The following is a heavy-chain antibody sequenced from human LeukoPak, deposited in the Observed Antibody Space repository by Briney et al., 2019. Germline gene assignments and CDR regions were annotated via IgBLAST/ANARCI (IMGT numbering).Heavy chain of an antibody. CDR3: ARLLGFHGGNSGPLFDY. J-gene: IGHJ4*02. CDR1: GGSISSSSYY. Sequence: SETLSLTCTVSGGSISSSSYYWGWIRQPPGKGLEWIGSIYYSGSTYYNPSLKSRVTISVDTSKNQFSLKLSSVTAADTAAYYCARLLGFHGGNSGPLFDYWGQGTLVTVSS. D-gene: IGHD4-23*01. CDR2: IYYSGST. V-gene: IGHV4-39*01.